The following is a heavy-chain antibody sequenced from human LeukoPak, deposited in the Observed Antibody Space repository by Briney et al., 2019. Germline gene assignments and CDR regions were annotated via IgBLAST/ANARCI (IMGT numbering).Heavy chain of an antibody. V-gene: IGHV4-39*01. CDR2: IYYTGST. J-gene: IGHJ4*02. Sequence: NPSETLSLTCTVSGGSISSGSYYWGWIRQPPGKGLEWIGSIYYTGSTYYNPSLKSRVTISVDTSKNQFSLKLSSVTAADTAVYYCARLYYNWNGADWGQGNLVTVSS. D-gene: IGHD1-20*01. CDR3: ARLYYNWNGAD. CDR1: GGSISSGSYY.